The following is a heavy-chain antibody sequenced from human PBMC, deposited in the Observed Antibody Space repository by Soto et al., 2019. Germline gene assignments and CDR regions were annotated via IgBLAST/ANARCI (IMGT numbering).Heavy chain of an antibody. D-gene: IGHD2-8*01. V-gene: IGHV1-46*01. J-gene: IGHJ3*02. CDR2: INPSGGST. Sequence: VASVKVSCKASGYTFTSYYMHGVRQAPGQGLEWMGIINPSGGSTSYAQKFQGRVTMTRDTSTSTVYMELSSLRSEDTAVYYCARDYCTNGVCDGGDAFDIWGQGTMVTVSS. CDR3: ARDYCTNGVCDGGDAFDI. CDR1: GYTFTSYY.